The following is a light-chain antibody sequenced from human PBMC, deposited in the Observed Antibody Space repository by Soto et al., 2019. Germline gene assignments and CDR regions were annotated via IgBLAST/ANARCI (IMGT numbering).Light chain of an antibody. CDR3: GTWDSSLSVYV. J-gene: IGLJ1*01. CDR2: ENN. CDR1: SSNIGNNY. Sequence: QSVLTQPPSVSAAPGQKVTISCSGSSSNIGNNYVSWYQQLPGTAPKLLIYENNKRPSGIPDRFSGSKSGTSATLGITGLQTGDEADYYCGTWDSSLSVYVFGTGTKVT. V-gene: IGLV1-51*02.